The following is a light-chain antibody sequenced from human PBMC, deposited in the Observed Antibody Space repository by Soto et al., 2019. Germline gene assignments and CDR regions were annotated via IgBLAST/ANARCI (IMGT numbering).Light chain of an antibody. CDR2: GAS. J-gene: IGKJ1*01. CDR1: QSVSSSY. V-gene: IGKV3-20*01. Sequence: IVLTQSPGTLSLSPGERATLSCRASQSVSSSYLAWYQQKPGQAPRLLIYGASSRATGIPDRFSGRGSGTEFTLTISSLQSEDSVVYYCQQYNSWPLTFGQGTKVDIK. CDR3: QQYNSWPLT.